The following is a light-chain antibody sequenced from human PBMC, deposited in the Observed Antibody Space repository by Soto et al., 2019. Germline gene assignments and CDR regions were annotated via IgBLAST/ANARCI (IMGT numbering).Light chain of an antibody. Sequence: DILMTQYRSTLAASIGYRFTITCLASQSISSWLAWYQQKPGKAPKLLIYKASSLESGVPSRFSGSGSGTEFTLTISSLQPDDFATYYCQQYNSYSSTLGQGTKVDI. V-gene: IGKV1-5*03. CDR2: KAS. CDR3: QQYNSYSST. CDR1: QSISSW. J-gene: IGKJ1*01.